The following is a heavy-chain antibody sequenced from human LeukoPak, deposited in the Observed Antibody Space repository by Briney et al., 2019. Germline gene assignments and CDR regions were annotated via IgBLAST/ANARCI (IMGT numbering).Heavy chain of an antibody. V-gene: IGHV3-23*01. CDR3: PKRRGLELLYYYHMDV. J-gene: IGHJ6*03. CDR1: GLHLRCYA. D-gene: IGHD1-7*01. Sequence: GGSLRLSRAAPGLHLRCYAMRWVRQAPGKGLEGVAAMSRIGGRPYYAHAVKGRINISRDNYKNTLDLQLNIRGGQGTAGHFSPKRRGLELLYYYHMDVWGKGTTVTASS. CDR2: MSRIGGRP.